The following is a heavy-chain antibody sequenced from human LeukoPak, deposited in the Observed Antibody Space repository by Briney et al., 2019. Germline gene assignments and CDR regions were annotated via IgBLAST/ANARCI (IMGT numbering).Heavy chain of an antibody. CDR1: GYSISSSYY. V-gene: IGHV4-61*01. D-gene: IGHD3-9*01. CDR3: ARAETDILTGYFPRWFDP. J-gene: IGHJ5*02. Sequence: PSETLSLTCAVSGYSISSSYYWSWIRQPPGKGLEWIGYIYYSGSTNYNPSLKSRVTISVDTSKNQFSLKLSSVTAADTAVYYCARAETDILTGYFPRWFDPWGQGTLVTVSS. CDR2: IYYSGST.